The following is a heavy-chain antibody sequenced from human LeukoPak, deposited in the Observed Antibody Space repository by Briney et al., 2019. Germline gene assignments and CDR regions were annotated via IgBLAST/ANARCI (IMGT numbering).Heavy chain of an antibody. J-gene: IGHJ4*02. CDR3: ARRSKVGGYDPGSPYFDY. Sequence: SETLSLTCTVSGGSISSSSYYWGWIRQPPGKGLEWIGSIYYSGSTYYNPSLKSRVTISVDTSKNQFSLKLSSVTAADTAVYYCARRSKVGGYDPGSPYFDYWGQGTLVTVSS. CDR2: IYYSGST. CDR1: GGSISSSSYY. V-gene: IGHV4-39*01. D-gene: IGHD5-12*01.